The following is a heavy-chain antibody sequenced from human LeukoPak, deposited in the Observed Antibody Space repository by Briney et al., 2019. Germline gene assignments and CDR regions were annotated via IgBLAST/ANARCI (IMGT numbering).Heavy chain of an antibody. D-gene: IGHD6-13*01. CDR3: ARDRKDSSSWDDPEYFQH. CDR2: ISSSSSYI. Sequence: GGSLRLSCAASGFTFSSYSMNWVRQAPGKGLEWVSSISSSSSYIYYADSVKGRFTISRDNAKNSLYLQMNSLRAEDTAVYYCARDRKDSSSWDDPEYFQHWGQGTLVTVSS. J-gene: IGHJ1*01. CDR1: GFTFSSYS. V-gene: IGHV3-21*01.